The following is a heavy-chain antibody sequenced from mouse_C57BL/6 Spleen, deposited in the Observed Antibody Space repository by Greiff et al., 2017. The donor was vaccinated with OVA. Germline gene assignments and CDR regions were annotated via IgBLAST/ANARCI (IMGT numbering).Heavy chain of an antibody. Sequence: VQLQQSGPGLVQPSQSLSITCTVSGFSLTSYGVHWVRQSPGKGLEWLGVIWSGGSTDYNAAFISRLSISKDNSKSQVFFKMNSLQADDTAIYYCARYDYEAWFAYWGQGTLVTVSA. J-gene: IGHJ3*01. V-gene: IGHV2-2*01. CDR2: IWSGGST. CDR3: ARYDYEAWFAY. CDR1: GFSLTSYG. D-gene: IGHD2-4*01.